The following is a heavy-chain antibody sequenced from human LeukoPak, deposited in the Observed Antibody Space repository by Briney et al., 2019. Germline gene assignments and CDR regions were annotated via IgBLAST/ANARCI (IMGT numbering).Heavy chain of an antibody. CDR3: ARSPDSDRHDY. V-gene: IGHV4-38-2*02. CDR1: GYSISSGYY. CDR2: ILSTGLT. J-gene: IGHJ4*02. D-gene: IGHD3-9*01. Sequence: SETLSLTCTVSGYSISSGYYWGWIRQSPGKGLEWIGNILSTGLTHYNPSLKSRVTISGDTSKNQFSLKLTSVTAADTAVYYCARSPDSDRHDYWGQRTLVIVSS.